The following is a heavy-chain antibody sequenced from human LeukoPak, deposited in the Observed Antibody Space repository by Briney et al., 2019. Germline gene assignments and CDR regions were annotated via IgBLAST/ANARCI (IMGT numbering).Heavy chain of an antibody. J-gene: IGHJ4*02. CDR2: INPSGPST. Sequence: ASVKVSCRASASTFTSQTIHWVRQAPGLGLQWIGIINPSGPSTIYAHKLQGRLTMSWDTATNTVYLELSSLSSEDTAVYYRATQQTTGKHFFDFWGQGTPVTVSS. V-gene: IGHV1-46*04. D-gene: IGHD1-1*01. CDR3: ATQQTTGKHFFDF. CDR1: ASTFTSQT.